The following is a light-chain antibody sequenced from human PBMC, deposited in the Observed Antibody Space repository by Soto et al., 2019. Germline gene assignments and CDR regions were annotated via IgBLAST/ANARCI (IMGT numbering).Light chain of an antibody. CDR1: SSDVGSYNL. CDR3: CSYAGSSTFKV. Sequence: QSALTQPASVSGSPGQSITISCTGTSSDVGSYNLVSWYQQHPGKAPKLMIYEGSKLPSGVSNRFSGSKSGNTASLTISGLQAEDEADYYCCSYAGSSTFKVFGGGTQLTVL. V-gene: IGLV2-23*03. J-gene: IGLJ2*01. CDR2: EGS.